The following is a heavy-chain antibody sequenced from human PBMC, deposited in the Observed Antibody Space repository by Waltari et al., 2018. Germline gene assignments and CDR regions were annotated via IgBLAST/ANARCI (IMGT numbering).Heavy chain of an antibody. Sequence: EVQLVESGGGLVQPGGSLRLSCAGSAFTFSGNWMVWVRQAPGKGLEWVANIKEDGSKKNYVDSVEGRFTISRDNAKNSLYLQMNSLRAEDTALYYCVRHGFWNFDFWGQGTLVTVSS. CDR1: AFTFSGNW. V-gene: IGHV3-7*01. J-gene: IGHJ4*02. CDR2: IKEDGSKK. D-gene: IGHD3-3*01. CDR3: VRHGFWNFDF.